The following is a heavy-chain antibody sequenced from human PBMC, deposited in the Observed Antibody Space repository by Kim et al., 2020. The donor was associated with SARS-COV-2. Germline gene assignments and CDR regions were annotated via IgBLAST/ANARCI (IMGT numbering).Heavy chain of an antibody. J-gene: IGHJ4*02. CDR1: GYTFTSYA. V-gene: IGHV1-3*01. CDR3: ARDAPDDSSGYAPGGAAYFDY. CDR2: INAGNGNT. D-gene: IGHD3-22*01. Sequence: ASVKVSCKASGYTFTSYAMHWVRQAPGQRLEWMGWINAGNGNTKYSQKFQGRVTITRDTSASTAYMELSSLRSEDTAVYYCARDAPDDSSGYAPGGAAYFDYWGQGTLVTVSS.